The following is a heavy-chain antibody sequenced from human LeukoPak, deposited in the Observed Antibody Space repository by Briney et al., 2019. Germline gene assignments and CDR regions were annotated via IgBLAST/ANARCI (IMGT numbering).Heavy chain of an antibody. D-gene: IGHD3-10*01. V-gene: IGHV3-66*02. J-gene: IGHJ4*02. Sequence: GGSLRLSCAASEFTVSSNYMSWVRQAPGKGLEWVSVIYSGGSTYYADSVKGRFTISRDNSKNTLYLQMNSLRAEDTAVYYCARAVLLWFGEAPAFDYWGQGTLVTASS. CDR3: ARAVLLWFGEAPAFDY. CDR1: EFTVSSNY. CDR2: IYSGGST.